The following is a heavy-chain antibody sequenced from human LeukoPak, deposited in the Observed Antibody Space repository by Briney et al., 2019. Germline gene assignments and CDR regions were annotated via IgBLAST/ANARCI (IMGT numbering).Heavy chain of an antibody. CDR2: ISRSSTDI. CDR1: GFTFSSYS. Sequence: GGSLRLSCAASGFTFSSYSMNWVRQAPGRGLEWVSYISRSSTDIYYADSVKGRFTISRDNAKNSLYLQMNSLRAEDTALYYCARGDSGQWLGPFDYWGQGTLVTVSS. CDR3: ARGDSGQWLGPFDY. V-gene: IGHV3-21*04. J-gene: IGHJ4*02. D-gene: IGHD6-19*01.